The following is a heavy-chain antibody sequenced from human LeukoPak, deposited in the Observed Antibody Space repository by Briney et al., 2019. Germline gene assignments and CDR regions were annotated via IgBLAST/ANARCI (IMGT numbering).Heavy chain of an antibody. D-gene: IGHD4-23*01. CDR3: ARDYGGNPYLDY. J-gene: IGHJ4*02. CDR2: ISPSSGGT. CDR1: GYTSTVYY. Sequence: ASVQVSCKASGYTSTVYYIHWVRQAPGQGFEWLGWISPSSGGTNYAQKFQGRVTMTSDTSINTAYMELSRLTFDDTAVYYCARDYGGNPYLDYWGQGTLVTVSS. V-gene: IGHV1-2*02.